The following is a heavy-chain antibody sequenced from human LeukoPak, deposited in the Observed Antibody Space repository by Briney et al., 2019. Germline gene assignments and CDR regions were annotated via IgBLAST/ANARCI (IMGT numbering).Heavy chain of an antibody. D-gene: IGHD3-10*01. V-gene: IGHV1-18*01. CDR2: ISAYNGNT. CDR1: GYTFTSYG. J-gene: IGHJ5*02. CDR3: ARVTTMVRGVINWFDP. Sequence: ASVKVSCKASGYTFTSYGISWVRQAPGQGLEWMGWISAYNGNTNYAQKLQGRVTMTTDTSTSTAYMELRGLRSDDTAVYYCARVTTMVRGVINWFDPWGQGTLVTVSS.